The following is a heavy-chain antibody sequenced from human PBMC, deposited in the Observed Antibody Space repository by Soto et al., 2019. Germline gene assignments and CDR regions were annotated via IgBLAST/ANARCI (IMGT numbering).Heavy chain of an antibody. J-gene: IGHJ6*02. V-gene: IGHV4-31*03. CDR2: IYYSGST. Sequence: PSETLSLTCTVSGGSISSGGYYWSWIRQHPGKGLERIGYIYYSGSTYYNPSLKSRVTISVDTSKNQFSLKLSSVTAADTAVYYCARAEMYTEYYYYYGMDVWGQGTKVTVSS. D-gene: IGHD1-20*01. CDR3: ARAEMYTEYYYYYGMDV. CDR1: GGSISSGGYY.